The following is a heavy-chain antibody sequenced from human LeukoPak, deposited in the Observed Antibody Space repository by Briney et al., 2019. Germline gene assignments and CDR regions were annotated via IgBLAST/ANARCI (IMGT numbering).Heavy chain of an antibody. CDR3: ARDVLTAAPGYYYMDV. CDR1: GYSISSGYY. V-gene: IGHV4-38-2*02. Sequence: SETLSLTCTVSGYSISSGYYWGWIRQPPGKGLEWIGSIYHSGSTYYNPSLKSRVTISVDTSKNQFSLKLSSVTAADTAVYYCARDVLTAAPGYYYMDVWGKGTTVTVSS. CDR2: IYHSGST. J-gene: IGHJ6*03. D-gene: IGHD6-13*01.